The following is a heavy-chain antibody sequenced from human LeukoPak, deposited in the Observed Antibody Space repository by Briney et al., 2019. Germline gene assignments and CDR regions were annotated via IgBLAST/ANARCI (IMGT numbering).Heavy chain of an antibody. Sequence: PGGSLRLSCAASGFTFSSYSMNWVRQAPGKGLEWVSYISSSSSTIYYADSVKGRFTISRDNAKNSLYLQMNSLRAEDTAVYYCARDRLLFRDYYGMDVWGQGTTVTVSS. J-gene: IGHJ6*02. D-gene: IGHD2-21*01. V-gene: IGHV3-48*04. CDR2: ISSSSSTI. CDR1: GFTFSSYS. CDR3: ARDRLLFRDYYGMDV.